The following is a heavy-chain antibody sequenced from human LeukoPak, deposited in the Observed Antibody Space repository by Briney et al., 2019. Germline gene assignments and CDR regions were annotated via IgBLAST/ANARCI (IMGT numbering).Heavy chain of an antibody. CDR3: ARYYDFWSGYHRQGDAFDI. V-gene: IGHV4-38-2*01. J-gene: IGHJ3*02. D-gene: IGHD3-3*01. Sequence: PSETLSLTCAVSGYSISSGYYWGWIRPPPGKGREWIGIIYHSGSTYYNPSLKRRVTISVDTSKNQFSLKLSSVTAADTTVYYCARYYDFWSGYHRQGDAFDIWGQGTMVTVSS. CDR2: IYHSGST. CDR1: GYSISSGYY.